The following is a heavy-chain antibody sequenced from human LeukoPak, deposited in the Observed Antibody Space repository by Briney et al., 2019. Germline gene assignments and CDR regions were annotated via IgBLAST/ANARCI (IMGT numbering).Heavy chain of an antibody. CDR2: IYTSGST. CDR3: ARWFSRIAAAGTRYSGNWFDP. D-gene: IGHD6-13*01. V-gene: IGHV4-61*02. CDR1: GGSISSASYY. Sequence: SETLSLTCTVSGGSISSASYYWSWIRQPAGKGLEWIGRIYTSGSTNYNPSLKSRVTISIDTSKNQFSLKLSSVTAADTAVYYCARWFSRIAAAGTRYSGNWFDPWGQGTLVTVSS. J-gene: IGHJ5*02.